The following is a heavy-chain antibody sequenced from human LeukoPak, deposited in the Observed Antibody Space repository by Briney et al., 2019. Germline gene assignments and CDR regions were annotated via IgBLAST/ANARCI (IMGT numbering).Heavy chain of an antibody. J-gene: IGHJ4*02. CDR2: ITGNAVST. V-gene: IGHV3-23*01. Sequence: GGSLRLSCAASGFTFSSYAMSWVRQAPGKGLEWVSVITGNAVSTFYADSVKGRFTISRDNSKNTLYLQMNSLRAEDTAVYFCAKDLRGGCSSTSCYPPGYWGQGTLVTVSS. CDR1: GFTFSSYA. CDR3: AKDLRGGCSSTSCYPPGY. D-gene: IGHD2-2*01.